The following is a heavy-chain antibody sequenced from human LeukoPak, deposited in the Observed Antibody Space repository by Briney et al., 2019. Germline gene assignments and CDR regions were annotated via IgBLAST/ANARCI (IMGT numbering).Heavy chain of an antibody. CDR3: ARTVRFLEPYGLDV. D-gene: IGHD3-3*01. CDR2: ISYSGST. V-gene: IGHV4-39*01. CDR1: GGSISSSNFY. J-gene: IGHJ6*02. Sequence: SETLSLTCTVSGGSISSSNFYWGWIRQPPGKGLEWIGSISYSGSTYYNPSLKSRVTISVDTSKNQFSLRLSSVTAADTAVFYCARTVRFLEPYGLDVWGQGTTVTVSS.